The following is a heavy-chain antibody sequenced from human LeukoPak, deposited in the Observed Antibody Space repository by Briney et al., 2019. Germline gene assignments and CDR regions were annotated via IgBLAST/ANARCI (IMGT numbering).Heavy chain of an antibody. D-gene: IGHD2-15*01. CDR1: GFTFDDYT. CDR3: AKGGQVVESRWAWPEY. Sequence: GGSLRLSCAASGFTFDDYTMHWVRQVPGKGLEWVSLISWDGGRTYYADSVKGRFTISRDNSKDSLYLQMNSLTSEDTALYYCAKGGQVVESRWAWPEYWGQGILVTVSS. J-gene: IGHJ4*02. CDR2: ISWDGGRT. V-gene: IGHV3-43*01.